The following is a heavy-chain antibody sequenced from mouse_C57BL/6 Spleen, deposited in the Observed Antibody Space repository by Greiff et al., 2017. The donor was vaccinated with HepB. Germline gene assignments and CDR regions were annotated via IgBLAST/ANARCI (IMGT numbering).Heavy chain of an antibody. D-gene: IGHD1-1*01. Sequence: VQLQQPGAELVRPGSSVKLSCKASGYTFTSYWMHWVKQRPIQGLEWIGNIDPSDSETHYNQKFKDKATLTVDKSPSTAYMQLSSLTSEDSAVYYCARTDYYGSSPFAYWGQGTLVTVSA. CDR2: IDPSDSET. J-gene: IGHJ3*01. CDR3: ARTDYYGSSPFAY. CDR1: GYTFTSYW. V-gene: IGHV1-52*01.